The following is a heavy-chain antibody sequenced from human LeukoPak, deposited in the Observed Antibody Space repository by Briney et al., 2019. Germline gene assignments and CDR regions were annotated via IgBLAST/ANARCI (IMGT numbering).Heavy chain of an antibody. CDR3: ASPVVTLTVEY. J-gene: IGHJ4*02. CDR2: IYTSGNT. V-gene: IGHV4-4*07. CDR1: GGSISGYY. D-gene: IGHD4-23*01. Sequence: SETLSLTCTVSGGSISGYYWSWIRQPAGKGLEWIGRIYTSGNTNYNPSLKSRVTMSVDTSKNQFSLKLSSVTAADTAVYYCASPVVTLTVEYWGQGTLVTVSS.